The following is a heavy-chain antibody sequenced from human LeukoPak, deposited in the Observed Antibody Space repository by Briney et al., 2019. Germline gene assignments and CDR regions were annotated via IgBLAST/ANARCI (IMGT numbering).Heavy chain of an antibody. Sequence: ASVKVSCKASGYTFTSYDINWVRQATGQGLEWMGYMSPNSDKTEFAQKFQGRVTMTADTSISTAYMELSSLTSEDTAVYYCARELRRDAYWGQGTLVTVSS. D-gene: IGHD5-24*01. V-gene: IGHV1-8*01. CDR2: MSPNSDKT. J-gene: IGHJ4*02. CDR1: GYTFTSYD. CDR3: ARELRRDAY.